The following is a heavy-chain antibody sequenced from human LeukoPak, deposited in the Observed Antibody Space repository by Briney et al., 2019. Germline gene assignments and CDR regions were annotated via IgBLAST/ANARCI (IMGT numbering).Heavy chain of an antibody. CDR1: GFTFSSYS. CDR2: ISSSSSYI. J-gene: IGHJ5*02. V-gene: IGHV3-21*01. D-gene: IGHD3-3*01. CDR3: ARDVTIFGVVIPSDP. Sequence: GGSLRLSCAASGFTFSSYSMNWVRQAPGKGLEWVSSISSSSSYIYYADSVKGRFTISRDNAKNSLYLQMNSLRAEDTAVYYCARDVTIFGVVIPSDPWGQGTLVTVSS.